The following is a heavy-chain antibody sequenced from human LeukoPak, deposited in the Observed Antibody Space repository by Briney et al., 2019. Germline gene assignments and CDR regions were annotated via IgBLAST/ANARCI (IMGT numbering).Heavy chain of an antibody. J-gene: IGHJ4*02. CDR2: ISSGSTYI. CDR3: ARDFRSGSYSGDYYFDY. V-gene: IGHV3-21*01. Sequence: GESLKISCAASGFIFSDYSMNWVRQAPGKGLEWVSSISSGSTYIYYADSVKGRFTISRDNGETSLYLQMSSLRTEDTAVYYCARDFRSGSYSGDYYFDYWGQGTLVTVSS. D-gene: IGHD1-26*01. CDR1: GFIFSDYS.